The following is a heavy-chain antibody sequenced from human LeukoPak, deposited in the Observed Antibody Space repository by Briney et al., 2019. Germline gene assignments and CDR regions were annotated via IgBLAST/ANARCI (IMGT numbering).Heavy chain of an antibody. CDR3: ARVGIVATIYHYYCGGMDV. CDR2: ISSSGSTI. Sequence: GGSLRLSCAASGFTFSDYYMSWIRQAPGKGLEWVSYISSSGSTIYYADSVKGRFTISRDNAKNSLYLQMNSLRAEDTAVYYCARVGIVATIYHYYCGGMDVWGQGTTVTVSS. J-gene: IGHJ6*02. D-gene: IGHD5-12*01. V-gene: IGHV3-11*01. CDR1: GFTFSDYY.